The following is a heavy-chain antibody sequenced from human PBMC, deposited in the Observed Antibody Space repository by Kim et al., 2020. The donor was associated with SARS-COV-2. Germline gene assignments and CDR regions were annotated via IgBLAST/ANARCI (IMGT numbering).Heavy chain of an antibody. Sequence: GVSLRLSCTVSGFTFSSYAMTWVRQAPGKGLEWVSGISAGGDRTYYADSVKGRFTISRDNSKNTLYLQITTLSAEDTALYYCAKAGQRLVWGYFDYWGQGTLVTVSS. CDR3: AKAGQRLVWGYFDY. J-gene: IGHJ4*02. CDR2: ISAGGDRT. V-gene: IGHV3-23*01. CDR1: GFTFSSYA. D-gene: IGHD6-13*01.